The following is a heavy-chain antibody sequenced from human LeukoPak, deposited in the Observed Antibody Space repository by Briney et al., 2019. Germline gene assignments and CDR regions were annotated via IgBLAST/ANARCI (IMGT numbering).Heavy chain of an antibody. CDR3: ARSWASSWYWFDY. CDR1: EFTFRSYW. J-gene: IGHJ4*02. Sequence: PGGSLRLSCAASEFTFRSYWMHWVRQAPGKGLGWVSHISGDGSATNYADSVKGRFTISRDNPKNTLWLQMSSLRADDTAVYYCARSWASSWYWFDYWGQGPLVTVSS. D-gene: IGHD6-13*01. V-gene: IGHV3-74*01. CDR2: ISGDGSAT.